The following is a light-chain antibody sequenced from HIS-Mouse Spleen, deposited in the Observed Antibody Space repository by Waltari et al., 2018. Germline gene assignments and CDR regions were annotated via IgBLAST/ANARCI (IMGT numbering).Light chain of an antibody. CDR1: SSDVGSYNL. Sequence: QSALTQPASVSGSPGQSITIPCTGTSSDVGSYNLVSWYQQHPGKPPKPMIYEGSKRPSGVSNRFSGSKSGNTASLTISGLQAEDEADYYCCSYAGSSTWVFGGGTKLTVL. J-gene: IGLJ3*02. CDR3: CSYAGSSTWV. V-gene: IGLV2-23*01. CDR2: EGS.